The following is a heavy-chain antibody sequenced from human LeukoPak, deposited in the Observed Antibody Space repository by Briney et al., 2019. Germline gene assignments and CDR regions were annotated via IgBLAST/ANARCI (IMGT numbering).Heavy chain of an antibody. CDR1: GGSISSYY. CDR2: IYYTGST. CDR3: ARGAMPDARNYDSSGLIDT. V-gene: IGHV4-59*12. J-gene: IGHJ5*02. Sequence: PSETLSLTCTVSGGSISSYYWSWIRQPPGKGLEWIGYIYYTGSTYYNPSLKSRVTISVDTSNNQFSLKLSSVTAADTAVYYCARGAMPDARNYDSSGLIDTWGQGTLVTISS. D-gene: IGHD3-22*01.